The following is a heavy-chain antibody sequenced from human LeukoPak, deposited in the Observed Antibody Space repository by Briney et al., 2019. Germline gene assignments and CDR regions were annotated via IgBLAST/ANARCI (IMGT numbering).Heavy chain of an antibody. CDR3: AKDRNSIYCSSTSCSSNAFDY. V-gene: IGHV3-66*02. J-gene: IGHJ4*02. Sequence: PGGSLRLSCAASGFTVSSNYMSWVRQAPGKGLEWVSVIYSGGSTYYADSVKGRFTISRDNSKNTLYLQMNSLRAEDTAVYYCAKDRNSIYCSSTSCSSNAFDYWGQGTLVTVSS. D-gene: IGHD2-2*01. CDR1: GFTVSSNY. CDR2: IYSGGST.